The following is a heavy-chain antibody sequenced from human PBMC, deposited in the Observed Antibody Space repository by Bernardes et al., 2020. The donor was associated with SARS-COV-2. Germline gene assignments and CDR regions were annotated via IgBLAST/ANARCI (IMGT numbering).Heavy chain of an antibody. CDR1: GIYA. J-gene: IGHJ1*01. Sequence: GGALRPSCGTPGIYAMSWGRRAPGEGLGWGPTITDPGYDTWDADSVRGRFTIPRDNSRNTLYLQMNSLRVEDTAIYSCAYFGPEYPNTRHEYFRLWGQGTLVTVSS. V-gene: IGHV3-23*01. D-gene: IGHD3-10*01. CDR2: ITDPGYDT. CDR3: AYFGPEYPNTRHEYFRL.